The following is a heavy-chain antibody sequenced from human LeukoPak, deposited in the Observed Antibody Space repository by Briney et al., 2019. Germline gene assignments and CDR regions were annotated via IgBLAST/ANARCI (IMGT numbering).Heavy chain of an antibody. CDR3: ARESRARWELLPETGYYYYMDV. D-gene: IGHD1-26*01. V-gene: IGHV3-21*01. J-gene: IGHJ6*03. CDR1: GFTFSSYS. Sequence: GGSLRLYCAASGFTFSSYSMNWVRQAPGKGLEWVSSISSSTSYIYYADSVKGRFTISRDNAKNSLYLQMNSLRAEDTAVYYCARESRARWELLPETGYYYYMDVWGKGTTVTVSS. CDR2: ISSSTSYI.